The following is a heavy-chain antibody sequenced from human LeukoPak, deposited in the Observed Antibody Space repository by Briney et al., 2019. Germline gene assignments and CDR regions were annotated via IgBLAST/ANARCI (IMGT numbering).Heavy chain of an antibody. J-gene: IGHJ4*02. CDR3: TTDVVNRRYSSTWDPYYFDY. Sequence: GGSLRLSCAASGFTFSNAWMSWVRQAPGKGLEWVGRIKSKTDGGTTDYAAPVKGRFTISRDDSKNTLYLQMNSLKTEDTAVYYCTTDVVNRRYSSTWDPYYFDYWGQGTLVTVSS. CDR1: GFTFSNAW. D-gene: IGHD6-13*01. CDR2: IKSKTDGGTT. V-gene: IGHV3-15*01.